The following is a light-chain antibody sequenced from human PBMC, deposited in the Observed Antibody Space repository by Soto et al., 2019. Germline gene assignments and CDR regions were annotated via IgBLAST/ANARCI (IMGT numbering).Light chain of an antibody. V-gene: IGKV3-11*01. CDR2: EAS. Sequence: EIVLTQSPATLSMSPGEIATLSFRASQSVSNYLAWYQQKPGQAPRLLIYEASNRASGIPARFSGRGSGTDFTLTISSLEPEDFAVYYCQQRSNWPLTFGGGTKVDIK. J-gene: IGKJ4*01. CDR1: QSVSNY. CDR3: QQRSNWPLT.